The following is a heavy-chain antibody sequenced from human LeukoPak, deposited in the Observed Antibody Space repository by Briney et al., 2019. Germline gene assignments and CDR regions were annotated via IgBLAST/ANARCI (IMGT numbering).Heavy chain of an antibody. CDR3: ANDQLSSGFSTFDY. CDR1: GFTFSSYG. CDR2: ISYDGSNK. D-gene: IGHD6-19*01. V-gene: IGHV3-30*18. Sequence: PGGSLRLSCAASGFTFSSYGMHWVRQAPGKGLEWVAAISYDGSNKYYADSVKGRFTISRDNSKNTLYLQMNSLRAEDTAVYYCANDQLSSGFSTFDYWGQGTLVTVSS. J-gene: IGHJ4*02.